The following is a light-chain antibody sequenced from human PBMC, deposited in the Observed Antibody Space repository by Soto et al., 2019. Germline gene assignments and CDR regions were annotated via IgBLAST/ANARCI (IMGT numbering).Light chain of an antibody. Sequence: EIVLTQSPATLSLSPGERATLSCRASQSVSSYLVWYQQKPGQAPRLLIYDASNRATGIPARLSGSGSGTDFTLTISSLEPEDFAVYYCQQRSIFGGGTKVEIK. CDR2: DAS. CDR1: QSVSSY. J-gene: IGKJ4*01. CDR3: QQRSI. V-gene: IGKV3-11*01.